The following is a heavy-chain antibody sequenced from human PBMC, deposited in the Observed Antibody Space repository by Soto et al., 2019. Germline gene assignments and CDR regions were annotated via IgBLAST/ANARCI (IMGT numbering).Heavy chain of an antibody. CDR3: ARYGSGSSVWFDP. D-gene: IGHD3-10*01. Sequence: SETLSLTCTVSGGSISSYYWSWIRQPPGKGLEWIGYIYYSGSTNYNPSLKSRVTISVDTSKNQFSLKLSSVTAADTAVYYCARYGSGSSVWFDPWGQGALVTVSS. CDR1: GGSISSYY. V-gene: IGHV4-59*01. CDR2: IYYSGST. J-gene: IGHJ5*02.